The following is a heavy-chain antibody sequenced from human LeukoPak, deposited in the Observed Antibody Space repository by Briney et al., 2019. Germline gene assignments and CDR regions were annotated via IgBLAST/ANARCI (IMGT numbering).Heavy chain of an antibody. D-gene: IGHD3-10*01. CDR2: INTNTGSP. CDR1: GYTFTNYA. CDR3: ARAPRYYGSGSYYFEY. Sequence: GASVKVSCKASGYTFTNYAMNWVRQAPGQGLEWMGWINTNTGSPTYAQDFTGRFEFSLDTSVSTAYLQITSLKAEDTAVYFCARAPRYYGSGSYYFEYWGQGTLVTVSS. J-gene: IGHJ4*02. V-gene: IGHV7-4-1*02.